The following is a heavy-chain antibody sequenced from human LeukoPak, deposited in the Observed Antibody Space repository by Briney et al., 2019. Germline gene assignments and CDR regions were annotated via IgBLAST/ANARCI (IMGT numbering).Heavy chain of an antibody. V-gene: IGHV3-23*01. J-gene: IGHJ4*02. CDR1: GFTFSSYA. Sequence: PGGSLRLSCAAFGFTFSSYAMSWVRQAPGKGLEWVSAISGSGGSTYYADSVKGRFTISRDNSKNTLYLQMNSLRAEDTAVYYCAKDSRLFIAVAGTVDYWGQGTLVTVSS. CDR3: AKDSRLFIAVAGTVDY. CDR2: ISGSGGST. D-gene: IGHD6-19*01.